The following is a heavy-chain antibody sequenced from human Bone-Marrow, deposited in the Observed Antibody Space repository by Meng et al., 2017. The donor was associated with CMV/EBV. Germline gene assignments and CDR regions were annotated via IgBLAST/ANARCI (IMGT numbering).Heavy chain of an antibody. J-gene: IGHJ6*02. CDR3: ATDVGHSGILYYYGMDV. D-gene: IGHD1-26*01. CDR2: IYSGGSST. Sequence: GGSLRLSCAASGFTFSSYAMSWVRQPPGKGLEWVADIYSGGSSTYYADSVKGRFTISRDNSKNTLYQLMNSLRAEDTAEYYCATDVGHSGILYYYGMDVWGQGTTVTVSS. CDR1: GFTFSSYA. V-gene: IGHV3-23*03.